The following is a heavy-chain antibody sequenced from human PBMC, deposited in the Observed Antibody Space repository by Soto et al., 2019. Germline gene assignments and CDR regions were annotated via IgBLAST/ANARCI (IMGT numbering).Heavy chain of an antibody. V-gene: IGHV4-34*01. CDR2: INHSGST. CDR1: GGSFSGYY. J-gene: IGHJ5*02. D-gene: IGHD2-2*02. Sequence: PSETLSLTCAVYGGSFSGYYWSWIRQPPGKGLEWIGEINHSGSTNYNPSLKSRVTISVDTSKNQFSLKLSSVTAADTAVYYCARGPRYCSSTSCYKSSGWFDPWGQGTLVTVSS. CDR3: ARGPRYCSSTSCYKSSGWFDP.